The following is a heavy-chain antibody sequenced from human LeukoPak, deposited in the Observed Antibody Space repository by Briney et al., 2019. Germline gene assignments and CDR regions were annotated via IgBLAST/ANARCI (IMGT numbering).Heavy chain of an antibody. Sequence: GGSLRLSCAASGFTFSSYGMHWVRQAPGKGLEWVAFMWFDGSNEGYIDSKKGRFTISRDNSKNTLYLQMNSLRAEDTAVYYCAKDPYSSSWSEYFQHWGQGTLVTVSS. J-gene: IGHJ1*01. D-gene: IGHD6-13*01. CDR3: AKDPYSSSWSEYFQH. CDR1: GFTFSSYG. V-gene: IGHV3-30*02. CDR2: MWFDGSNE.